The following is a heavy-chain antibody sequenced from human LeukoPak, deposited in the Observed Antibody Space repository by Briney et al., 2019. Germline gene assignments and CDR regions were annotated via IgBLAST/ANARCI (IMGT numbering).Heavy chain of an antibody. D-gene: IGHD4-17*01. CDR1: GCTFTNYG. J-gene: IGHJ4*02. CDR3: ARRAATVTPFDY. V-gene: IGHV1-18*01. CDR2: TSAYDGNT. Sequence: ASVKVSCKTSGCTFTNYGITWVRQAPGQGLEWMGWTSAYDGNTNYAQNFQGRVTMTTDTSTSTAYMELRSLRSDDTAVYYCARRAATVTPFDYWGQGTLVTVSS.